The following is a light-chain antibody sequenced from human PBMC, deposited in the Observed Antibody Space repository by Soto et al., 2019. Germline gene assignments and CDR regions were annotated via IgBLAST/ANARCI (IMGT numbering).Light chain of an antibody. CDR1: QSVSSSY. CDR2: GAS. J-gene: IGKJ1*01. CDR3: QQYNNWPPTWT. V-gene: IGKV3-20*01. Sequence: EIVLTQSPGTLSLSPGERATLSCRASQSVSSSYLAWYQQKPGQAPRLLMYGASSRATGIPDRFSGGASGTDFTLTISRLEPEDFAVYYCQQYNNWPPTWTFGQGTKVDIK.